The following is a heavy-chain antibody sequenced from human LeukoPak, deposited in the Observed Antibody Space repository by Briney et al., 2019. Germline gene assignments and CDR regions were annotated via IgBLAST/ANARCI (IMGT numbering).Heavy chain of an antibody. D-gene: IGHD2/OR15-2a*01. V-gene: IGHV4-34*01. J-gene: IGHJ6*02. CDR1: GGSFSGYY. Sequence: SETLSLTCAVYGGSFSGYYWSWIRQPPGKGLEWIGNIYYSGSTYYSPSLTSRVTVSVDTSENQFSLKLSSVTAADTAVYYCARAHSIASYYYGVDVWGQGTTVTVSS. CDR3: ARAHSIASYYYGVDV. CDR2: IYYSGST.